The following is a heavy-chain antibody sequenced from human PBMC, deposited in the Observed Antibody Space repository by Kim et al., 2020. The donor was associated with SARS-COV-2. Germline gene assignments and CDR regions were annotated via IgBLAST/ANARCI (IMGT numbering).Heavy chain of an antibody. Sequence: GGSLRLSCAASGFTFSSYGMHWVRQAPGKGLEWVAVIWYDGSNKYYADSVKGRFTISRDNSKNTLYLKMNSLRAEDTAVYYCARDNGIYDYVWGSYRKEYYYYGMDVWGQGTTVTVSS. J-gene: IGHJ6*02. D-gene: IGHD3-16*02. V-gene: IGHV3-33*08. CDR2: IWYDGSNK. CDR3: ARDNGIYDYVWGSYRKEYYYYGMDV. CDR1: GFTFSSYG.